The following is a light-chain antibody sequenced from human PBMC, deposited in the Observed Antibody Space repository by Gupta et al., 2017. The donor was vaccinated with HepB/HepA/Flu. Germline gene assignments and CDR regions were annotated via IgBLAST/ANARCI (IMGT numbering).Light chain of an antibody. CDR2: STN. V-gene: IGLV8-61*01. J-gene: IGLJ3*02. CDR1: SGSVSTSHS. CDR3: CLDMGRGISV. Sequence: QPVVTPAPSFSLSPGGTVTLTCGLNSGSVSTSHSPSWYQQTPGQTPRTLIYSTNMRSSGVPDRFSGSILGNKAALTITGAKADDESEYHGCLDMGRGISVFGGGTKLTVL.